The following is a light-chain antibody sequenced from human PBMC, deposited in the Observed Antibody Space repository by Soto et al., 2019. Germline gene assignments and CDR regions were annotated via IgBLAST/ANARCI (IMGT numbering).Light chain of an antibody. CDR1: QSGSSSY. Sequence: EIVLTQSPGTLSLSPGERATLSCRASQSGSSSYSAWYQQKPGQAPRLLIYGASTRATGVPGRFSGSGSGTEFTLTISSLQSEDFAVYYCQQYNDWWTFGQGTKVDIK. J-gene: IGKJ1*01. V-gene: IGKV3-15*01. CDR3: QQYNDWWT. CDR2: GAS.